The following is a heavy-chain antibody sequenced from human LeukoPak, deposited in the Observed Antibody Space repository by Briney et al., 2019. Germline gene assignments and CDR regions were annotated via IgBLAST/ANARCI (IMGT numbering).Heavy chain of an antibody. Sequence: GRSLRLSCAASGFTFSSYAMSWVRQAPEKGLEWVSTISGSGGGTYYADSVKGRFTISRDDSKNTLYLQMNSLRAEDTAVYYCAKDLGRYRTNSFDYWGQGTLVTVSS. V-gene: IGHV3-23*01. CDR1: GFTFSSYA. J-gene: IGHJ4*02. CDR2: ISGSGGGT. D-gene: IGHD1-26*01. CDR3: AKDLGRYRTNSFDY.